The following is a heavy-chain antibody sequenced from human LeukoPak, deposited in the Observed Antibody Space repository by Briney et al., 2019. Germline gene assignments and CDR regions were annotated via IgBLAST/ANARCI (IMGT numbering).Heavy chain of an antibody. Sequence: SQTLSLTCAISGDIVSSNSAAWNWIRQSPSRGLEWLVRTYYRSKWYNEYAVSVKIRITINPDTSKNQFSLQLNSVTPEDTALYYCARAQAYSGRIFGYWGQGTLVTVSS. D-gene: IGHD1-26*01. V-gene: IGHV6-1*01. CDR2: TYYRSKWYN. J-gene: IGHJ4*02. CDR1: GDIVSSNSAA. CDR3: ARAQAYSGRIFGY.